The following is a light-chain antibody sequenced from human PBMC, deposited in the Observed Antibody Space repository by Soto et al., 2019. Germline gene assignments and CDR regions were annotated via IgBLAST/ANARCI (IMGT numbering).Light chain of an antibody. Sequence: DLRQYHGTLFLSGGGVAPLSCRASQTVMSRFLAWYQHEPGQAPRLLIYGASSRAPGIPDRFSCSGSEAEYDLALRCLQPDDFAVHNCEGRSNWPPTLGQGTKVEI. CDR2: GAS. CDR1: QTVMSRF. J-gene: IGKJ1*01. V-gene: IGKV3D-20*02. CDR3: EGRSNWPPT.